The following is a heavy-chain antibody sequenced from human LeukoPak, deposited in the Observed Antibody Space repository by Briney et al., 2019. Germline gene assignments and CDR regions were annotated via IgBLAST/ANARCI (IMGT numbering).Heavy chain of an antibody. CDR2: ISSSSSYI. Sequence: GGSLRLSCAASGFSFSSYEMNWVRQAPGKGLEWVSSISSSSSYIYYADSVKGRFTISRDNAKNSLYLQMNSLRAEDTAVYYCARRSELLTYYYYYYMDVWGKGTTVTISS. J-gene: IGHJ6*03. CDR3: ARRSELLTYYYYYYMDV. D-gene: IGHD1-26*01. CDR1: GFSFSSYE. V-gene: IGHV3-21*01.